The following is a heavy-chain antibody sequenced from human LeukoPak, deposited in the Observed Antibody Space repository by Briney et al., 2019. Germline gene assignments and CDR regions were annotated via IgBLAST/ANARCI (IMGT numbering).Heavy chain of an antibody. CDR1: GFTFDDYA. D-gene: IGHD5-18*01. Sequence: GGSLRLSCAASGFTFDDYAMHWVRQAPGKGLEWVSGISWNSGSIGYADSVKGRFTISRDNAKNSLYLQMNSLRPEDTALYYCAKDTGYSYLDYFDYWGQGTLVTVSS. J-gene: IGHJ4*02. V-gene: IGHV3-9*01. CDR2: ISWNSGSI. CDR3: AKDTGYSYLDYFDY.